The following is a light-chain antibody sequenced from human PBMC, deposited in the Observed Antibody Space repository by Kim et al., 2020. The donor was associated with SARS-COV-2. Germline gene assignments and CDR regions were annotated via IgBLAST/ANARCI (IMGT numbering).Light chain of an antibody. CDR3: QAWDSSIYV. V-gene: IGLV3-1*01. CDR2: RDN. CDR1: NLGDND. J-gene: IGLJ1*01. Sequence: VYPEQTGSIACSEDNLGDNDNSWYQQKAGQSPVVVMFRDNGRPSGIPERFSGSNSGNTATLTNSGAQAMDEADYYCQAWDSSIYVFGTGTKVTVL.